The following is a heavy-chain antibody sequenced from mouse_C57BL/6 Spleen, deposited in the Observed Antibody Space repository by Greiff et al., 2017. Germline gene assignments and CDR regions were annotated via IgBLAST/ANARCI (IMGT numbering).Heavy chain of an antibody. CDR2: IRLKSDNYAT. D-gene: IGHD2-3*01. CDR3: AIYDGYYGFAY. CDR1: GFTFSNYW. J-gene: IGHJ3*01. Sequence: EVQLQESGGGLVQPGGSMKLSCVASGFTFSNYWMNWVRQSPEKGLEWVAQIRLKSDNYATHYAESVKGRFTISRDDSKSSVYLQINNLRAEDTGIYYCAIYDGYYGFAYWGQGTLVTVSA. V-gene: IGHV6-3*01.